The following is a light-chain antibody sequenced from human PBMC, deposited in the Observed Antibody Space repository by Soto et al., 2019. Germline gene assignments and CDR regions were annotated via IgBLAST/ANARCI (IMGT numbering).Light chain of an antibody. CDR3: SSYTSSSTSHV. Sequence: QSVLTQPASVSGSPGQSITISCTGTSSDVGGYNYVSWYQQHPGKAPKLMIYEVSNRPSGVSNRFSGSKSGNTASLTISGLQAEDEADYYCSSYTSSSTSHVFGTGTQLTVL. J-gene: IGLJ1*01. V-gene: IGLV2-14*01. CDR1: SSDVGGYNY. CDR2: EVS.